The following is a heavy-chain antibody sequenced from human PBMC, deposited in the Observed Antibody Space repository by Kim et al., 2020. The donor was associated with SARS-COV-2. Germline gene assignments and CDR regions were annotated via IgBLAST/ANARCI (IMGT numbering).Heavy chain of an antibody. D-gene: IGHD3-9*01. J-gene: IGHJ1*01. Sequence: GGSLRLSCAASGFTFSSYSMNWVRQAPGKGLEWVSYISSSSSTIYYADSVKGRFTISRDNAKNSLYLQMNSLRAEDTAVYYCARDRRYYNILTGYVYEYLQHWGQGSLVTVSS. V-gene: IGHV3-48*01. CDR2: ISSSSSTI. CDR3: ARDRRYYNILTGYVYEYLQH. CDR1: GFTFSSYS.